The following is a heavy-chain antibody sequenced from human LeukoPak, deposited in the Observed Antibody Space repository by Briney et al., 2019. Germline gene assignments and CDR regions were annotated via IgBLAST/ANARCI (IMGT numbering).Heavy chain of an antibody. Sequence: TSETLSLTCAVSGYSISSGYYWGWIRQPPGKGLEWIGSIYHSGSTYYNPSLKSRVTISVDTSKNQFSLKLSSVTAAVTAVYYCAGPYCSSTSCSKSRWFDPWGQGTLVTVSS. J-gene: IGHJ5*02. CDR1: GYSISSGYY. CDR2: IYHSGST. CDR3: AGPYCSSTSCSKSRWFDP. V-gene: IGHV4-38-2*01. D-gene: IGHD2-2*01.